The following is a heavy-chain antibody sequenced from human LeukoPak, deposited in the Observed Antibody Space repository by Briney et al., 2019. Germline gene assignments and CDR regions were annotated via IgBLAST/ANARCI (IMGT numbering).Heavy chain of an antibody. J-gene: IGHJ4*02. D-gene: IGHD3-9*01. Sequence: DSVKGRFTISRDNAKNSLYLQMSSLRAEDTAVYYCARTNDILTGYYRYYFDYWGQGTLVTVSS. V-gene: IGHV3-7*03. CDR3: ARTNDILTGYYRYYFDY.